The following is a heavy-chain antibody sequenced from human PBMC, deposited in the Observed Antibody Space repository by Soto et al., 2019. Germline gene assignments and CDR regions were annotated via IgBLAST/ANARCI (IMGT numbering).Heavy chain of an antibody. D-gene: IGHD3-22*01. CDR1: ALTFIVYA. V-gene: IGHV3-30*04. CDR2: ISYDGRDE. J-gene: IGHJ5*02. CDR3: GGDQWDASGYAYDFDA. Sequence: GGSLRLSCVDSALTFIVYAMHWVRHAPDKGLEWVALISYDGRDEDYADSVKGRFTISRDNSENTLYLQMNSLRAEDTGLYYCGGDQWDASGYAYDFDAWGQGALVTVSS.